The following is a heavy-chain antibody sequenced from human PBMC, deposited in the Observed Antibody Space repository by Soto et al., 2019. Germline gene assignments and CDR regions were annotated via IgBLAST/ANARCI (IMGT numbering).Heavy chain of an antibody. J-gene: IGHJ6*02. CDR2: MNPNSGNT. Sequence: SVKVSCKASGYTFTSYDINWVRQATGQGLERMGWMNPNSGNTGQAQKFQGRVTMTRNTSINTAYMELSSLRSEDAAVYYCARGGNIVIVPDIYYSGINVWAQGTTVTVTS. V-gene: IGHV1-8*01. D-gene: IGHD2-2*01. CDR1: GYTFTSYD. CDR3: ARGGNIVIVPDIYYSGINV.